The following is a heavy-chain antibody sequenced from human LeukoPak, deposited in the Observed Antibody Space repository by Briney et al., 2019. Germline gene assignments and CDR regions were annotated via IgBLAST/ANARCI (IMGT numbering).Heavy chain of an antibody. V-gene: IGHV4-59*01. Sequence: PSETLSLTCTVSGGSISSYYWSWLRQPPGKGLEWIGYIYYSGSTNYNPSLKSRVTISVDTSKNQFSLKLSSVTAADTAVYYCAREGSGRWGSFDYWGQGTLVTVSS. D-gene: IGHD6-19*01. J-gene: IGHJ4*02. CDR3: AREGSGRWGSFDY. CDR1: GGSISSYY. CDR2: IYYSGST.